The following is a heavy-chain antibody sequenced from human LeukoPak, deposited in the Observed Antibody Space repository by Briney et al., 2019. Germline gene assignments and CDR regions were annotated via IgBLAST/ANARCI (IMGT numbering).Heavy chain of an antibody. D-gene: IGHD3-22*01. CDR1: GGTFSSYA. CDR3: ARGRYYYDSSGYYYSDYYYYGMDV. CDR2: IIPIFGTA. Sequence: ASVKVSCKASGGTFSSYAISWVRQAPGQGLEWMGGIIPIFGTANYAQKFQGRVTITADESTSTAYMELSSLRSEDTAVYYCARGRYYYDSSGYYYSDYYYYGMDVWGQGTTVTVSS. V-gene: IGHV1-69*13. J-gene: IGHJ6*02.